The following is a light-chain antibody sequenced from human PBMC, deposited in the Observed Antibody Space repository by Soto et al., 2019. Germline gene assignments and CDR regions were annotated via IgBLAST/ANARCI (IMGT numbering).Light chain of an antibody. J-gene: IGKJ1*01. V-gene: IGKV1-39*01. CDR1: QSISSY. Sequence: DIQMTQSPSSLSASVGDRVTITCRASQSISSYLNWYQQKPGKAPKRLIYAASSLQSGVPSRFSGSGSGTDFTLTISSLQAEDVATYYCQQSYSTPPWTFGQGTKVEIK. CDR2: AAS. CDR3: QQSYSTPPWT.